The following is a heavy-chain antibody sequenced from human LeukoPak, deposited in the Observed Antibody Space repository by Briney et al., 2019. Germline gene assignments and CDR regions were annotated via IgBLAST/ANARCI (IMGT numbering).Heavy chain of an antibody. Sequence: GGSLRLSCAASGFTFSSYAMHWVRQAPGKGLEWVANIKQDGSEKYYVDSVKGRFTISRDNAKNSLYLQMNSLRAEDTAVYYCARGLRGGYSFGYWGQGTLVTVSS. CDR2: IKQDGSEK. CDR3: ARGLRGGYSFGY. D-gene: IGHD3-22*01. J-gene: IGHJ4*02. CDR1: GFTFSSYA. V-gene: IGHV3-7*01.